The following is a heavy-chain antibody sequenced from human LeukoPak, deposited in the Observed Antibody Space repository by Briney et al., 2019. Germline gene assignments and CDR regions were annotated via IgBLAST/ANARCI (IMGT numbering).Heavy chain of an antibody. V-gene: IGHV4-4*07. CDR1: GGSIGSDY. Sequence: SETLSLTCTVSGGSIGSDYWSWIRQPAGKGLEWIGRIYTSGNTNYNPSLKSRVTMSVDTSKNQFSLKLSSVTAADTAVYYCARTRSGYLADYWGQGTLVTASS. D-gene: IGHD1-26*01. CDR3: ARTRSGYLADY. J-gene: IGHJ4*02. CDR2: IYTSGNT.